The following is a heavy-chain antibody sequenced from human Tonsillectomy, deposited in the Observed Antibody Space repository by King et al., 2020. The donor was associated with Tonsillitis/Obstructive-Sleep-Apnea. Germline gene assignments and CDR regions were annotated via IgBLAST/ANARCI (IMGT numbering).Heavy chain of an antibody. Sequence: TLKESGPALVKPTQTLTLTCTFSGFSLSTSGMCVSWIRQPPGKALEWVALIDLVDDKYYSTSLKTMLTISQETPKHQVVLTMTNMDPVETATYYCERINYYDSSGYYFEIDYWGQGTLVTVSS. J-gene: IGHJ4*02. CDR1: GFSLSTSGMC. CDR3: ERINYYDSSGYYFEIDY. V-gene: IGHV2-70*01. D-gene: IGHD3-22*01. CDR2: IDLVDDK.